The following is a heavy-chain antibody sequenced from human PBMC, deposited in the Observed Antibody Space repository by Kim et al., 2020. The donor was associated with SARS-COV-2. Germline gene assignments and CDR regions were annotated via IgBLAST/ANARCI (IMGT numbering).Heavy chain of an antibody. CDR3: ARERYEWKSDYYYGMDV. CDR2: IGKTAIT. D-gene: IGHD1-20*01. V-gene: IGHV3-13*04. CDR1: GFTFSAYD. Sequence: GGSLRLSCAASGFTFSAYDMHWVRQAAGKGLEWVSSIGKTAITYYSASVKGRFIISRENAENSLYLQMYDLRAGDTAVYYCARERYEWKSDYYYGMDVWG. J-gene: IGHJ6*01.